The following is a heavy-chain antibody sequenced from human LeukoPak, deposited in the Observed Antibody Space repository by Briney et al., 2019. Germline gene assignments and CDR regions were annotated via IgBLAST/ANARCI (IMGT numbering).Heavy chain of an antibody. D-gene: IGHD5-18*01. V-gene: IGHV1-18*01. Sequence: GASVKVSCKASGYTFTSYGISWVRQAPGQGVERMGWISAYNGNTNYAQKLQGRVTMTTDTSTSTAYMELRSLRSDDTAVYYCARAPMPGYGYRTPFDYWGQGTLVTVSS. J-gene: IGHJ4*02. CDR3: ARAPMPGYGYRTPFDY. CDR2: ISAYNGNT. CDR1: GYTFTSYG.